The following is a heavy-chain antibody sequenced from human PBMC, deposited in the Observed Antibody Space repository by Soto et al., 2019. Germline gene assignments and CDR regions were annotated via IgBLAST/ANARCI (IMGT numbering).Heavy chain of an antibody. Sequence: SETLSLTCIVSGESISSSSYYWGWIRQPPGKGLEWIGSIYYSGRTYYNPSFKSRVTISIDTSKNQFSLKLSSVTATDTAVYYCARQRTTVVTQAYFDHWGQGALITVSS. CDR3: ARQRTTVVTQAYFDH. CDR1: GESISSSSYY. D-gene: IGHD2-21*02. V-gene: IGHV4-39*01. CDR2: IYYSGRT. J-gene: IGHJ4*02.